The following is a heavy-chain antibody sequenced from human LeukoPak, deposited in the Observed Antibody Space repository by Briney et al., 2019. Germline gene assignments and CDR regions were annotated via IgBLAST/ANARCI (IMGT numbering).Heavy chain of an antibody. J-gene: IGHJ5*02. CDR2: IYHSGST. CDR3: AACGGNSVSNWFDP. CDR1: GGSISSYY. Sequence: TSSETLSLTCTVSGGSISSYYWSWIRQPPGKGLEWIGYIYHSGSTYYNPSLKSRVTISVDRSKNQFSLKLSSVTAADTAVYYCAACGGNSVSNWFDPWGQGTLVTVSS. V-gene: IGHV4-59*04. D-gene: IGHD4-23*01.